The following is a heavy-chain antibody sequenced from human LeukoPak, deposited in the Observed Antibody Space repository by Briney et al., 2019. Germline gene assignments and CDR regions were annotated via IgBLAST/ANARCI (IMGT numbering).Heavy chain of an antibody. D-gene: IGHD2-2*01. CDR3: AKDSSRVGEYQLPCDGFCWFDP. J-gene: IGHJ5*02. Sequence: SVKVSCKASGGTFSSYAISWVRQAPGQGLEWMGRIIPILGIANYAQKFQGRVTITADKSTSTAYMELSSLRAEDTAVYYCAKDSSRVGEYQLPCDGFCWFDPWGQGTLVTVSS. CDR2: IIPILGIA. CDR1: GGTFSSYA. V-gene: IGHV1-69*04.